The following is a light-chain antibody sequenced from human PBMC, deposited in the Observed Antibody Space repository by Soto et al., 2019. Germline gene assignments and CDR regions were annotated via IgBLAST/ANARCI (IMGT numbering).Light chain of an antibody. CDR1: QSVRHDH. CDR2: GAS. J-gene: IGKJ4*01. V-gene: IGKV3-20*01. Sequence: EIVLTQSPATLSLSPGERVTLSCRASQSVRHDHLAWYQQRTGQPPRVLFFGASVRATGIPDRFSGSGSGTDFSLTISRLEPEDSAVYYCQQYGSSPLTFGGGSKVEIK. CDR3: QQYGSSPLT.